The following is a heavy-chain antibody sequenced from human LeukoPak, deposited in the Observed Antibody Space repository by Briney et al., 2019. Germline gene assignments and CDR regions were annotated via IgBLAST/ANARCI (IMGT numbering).Heavy chain of an antibody. CDR3: ARGEATGGVVLWWFPKHVHKRCYFDY. J-gene: IGHJ4*02. V-gene: IGHV1-8*01. D-gene: IGHD2-21*01. CDR1: GYTFTSYD. Sequence: ASVKVSCKASGYTFTSYDINWVRQATGQGLEWMGWMNPNSGNTGYAQKYQGRVTMTRNTSISTAYMELSSLRSEDTAVYYCARGEATGGVVLWWFPKHVHKRCYFDYWGQGTLVTVSS. CDR2: MNPNSGNT.